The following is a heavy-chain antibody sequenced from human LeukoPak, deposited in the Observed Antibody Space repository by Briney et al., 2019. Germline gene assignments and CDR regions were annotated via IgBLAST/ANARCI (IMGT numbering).Heavy chain of an antibody. CDR2: INHSGGT. CDR1: GGSFSGYY. V-gene: IGHV4-34*01. Sequence: SETLSLTCAVYGGSFSGYYWSWIRQPPGKGLEWIGEINHSGGTNYNPSLKSRVTISVDTSKNQFSLKLSSVTAADTAAYYCARGPRFDYWGQGTLVTVSS. CDR3: ARGPRFDY. J-gene: IGHJ4*02.